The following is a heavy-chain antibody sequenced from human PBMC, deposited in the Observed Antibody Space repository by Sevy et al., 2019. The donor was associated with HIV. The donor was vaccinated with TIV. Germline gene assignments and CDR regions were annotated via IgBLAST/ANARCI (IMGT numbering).Heavy chain of an antibody. CDR2: IRGSGGST. D-gene: IGHD5-18*01. V-gene: IGHV3-23*01. CDR1: GFTFSSYA. CDR3: AKDGAAMATVGGGMDV. J-gene: IGHJ6*02. Sequence: GGSLRLSCAASGFTFSSYAMSWVRQAPGKGLEWVSAIRGSGGSTYYGDSVKGRFTISRDNSKNTLYLQMNSLRAEDTAVYYCAKDGAAMATVGGGMDVWGQGTTVTVSS.